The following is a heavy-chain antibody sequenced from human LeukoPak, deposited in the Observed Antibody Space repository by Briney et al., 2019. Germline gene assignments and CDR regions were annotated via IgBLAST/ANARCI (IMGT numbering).Heavy chain of an antibody. D-gene: IGHD5-24*01. CDR1: GGSISSSSYY. Sequence: ASETLSLTCTVSGGSISSSSYYWGWIRQPPGKGLEWIGSIYYSGSSYYNPSLKSRVTISVHTSKNQFSLKLTSVTAADTAVYYCARESRDVETEGFDYWGQGTLVTVSS. J-gene: IGHJ4*02. V-gene: IGHV4-39*07. CDR3: ARESRDVETEGFDY. CDR2: IYYSGSS.